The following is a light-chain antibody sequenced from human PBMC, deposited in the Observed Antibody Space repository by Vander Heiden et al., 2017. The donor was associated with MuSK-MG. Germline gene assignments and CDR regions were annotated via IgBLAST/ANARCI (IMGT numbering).Light chain of an antibody. Sequence: QSALTQPASVSGSPGQSLTIPCTGTSRDIGGYNLVAWYQQHPGKVPKLTMYEVSFRPSGVANRFSGSKSGNRASLTISGLQAEDEAEYYCCSDSTGSMDVVGTGTRVTVL. CDR1: SRDIGGYNL. CDR2: EVS. V-gene: IGLV2-14*01. J-gene: IGLJ1*01. CDR3: CSDSTGSMDV.